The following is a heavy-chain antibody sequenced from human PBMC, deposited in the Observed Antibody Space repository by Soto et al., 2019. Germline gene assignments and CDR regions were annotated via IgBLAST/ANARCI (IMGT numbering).Heavy chain of an antibody. CDR2: IWYDGSNK. J-gene: IGHJ4*02. D-gene: IGHD4-17*01. V-gene: IGHV3-33*01. CDR3: ARGQLTTVTSGFDY. Sequence: GGSLRLSCAASGFTFSSYGMHWVRQAPGKGLEWVAVIWYDGSNKYYADSVKGRFTISRDNSKNTLYLQMNSLRAEDTAVYYCARGQLTTVTSGFDYWGQGTLVTVSS. CDR1: GFTFSSYG.